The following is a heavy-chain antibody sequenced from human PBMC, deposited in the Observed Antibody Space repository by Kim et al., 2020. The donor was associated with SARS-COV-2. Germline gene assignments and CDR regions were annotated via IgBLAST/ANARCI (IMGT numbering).Heavy chain of an antibody. Sequence: SETLSLTCTVSGGSISSSSYYWGWIRQPPGKGLEWIGSIYYSGSTYYNPSLKSRVTISVDTSKNQFSLKLSSVTAADTAVYYCARQGWELLQGAFDIWG. CDR1: GGSISSSSYY. J-gene: IGHJ3*02. CDR2: IYYSGST. D-gene: IGHD1-26*01. V-gene: IGHV4-39*01. CDR3: ARQGWELLQGAFDI.